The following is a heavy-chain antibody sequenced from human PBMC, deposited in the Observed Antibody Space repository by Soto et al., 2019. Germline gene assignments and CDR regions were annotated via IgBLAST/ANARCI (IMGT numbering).Heavy chain of an antibody. J-gene: IGHJ4*02. Sequence: PGGSLRLSCAASGFTFSSYSMNWVRQAPGKGLEWVSSISSSSSYIYYADSVKGRFTISRDNAKNSLYLQMNSLRAEDTAVYYCAREAGGYSSSWAFDYWGQGTLVTVSS. V-gene: IGHV3-21*01. CDR1: GFTFSSYS. CDR3: AREAGGYSSSWAFDY. CDR2: ISSSSSYI. D-gene: IGHD6-13*01.